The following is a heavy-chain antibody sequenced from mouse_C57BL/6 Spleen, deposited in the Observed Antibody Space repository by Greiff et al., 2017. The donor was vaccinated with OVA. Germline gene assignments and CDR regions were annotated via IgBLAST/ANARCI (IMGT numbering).Heavy chain of an antibody. CDR3: TSYLDSSGYPFDY. CDR2: IDPENGDT. J-gene: IGHJ2*01. Sequence: VQLQQSGAELVRPGASVKLSCTASGFNIKDDYMHWVKQRPEQGLEWIGWIDPENGDTEYASKFQGKATITADTSSNTAYLQLSSLTSEDTAVYYCTSYLDSSGYPFDYWGQGTTLTVSS. CDR1: GFNIKDDY. V-gene: IGHV14-4*01. D-gene: IGHD3-2*02.